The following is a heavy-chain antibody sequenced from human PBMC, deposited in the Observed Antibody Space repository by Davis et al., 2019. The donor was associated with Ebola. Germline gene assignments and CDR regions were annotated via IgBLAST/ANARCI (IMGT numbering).Heavy chain of an antibody. Sequence: GGSLRLSCAVSGFTFNNYVLHWVRQAPGQGLEWVAQVSYDGVFQYYPDSVKGRFIISRDNSKNMVYLQMNRLISEDTAVYYCARDKAWGSSASFDLWGQGTVVTVSS. J-gene: IGHJ3*01. CDR1: GFTFNNYV. CDR2: VSYDGVFQ. D-gene: IGHD7-27*01. V-gene: IGHV3-30*03. CDR3: ARDKAWGSSASFDL.